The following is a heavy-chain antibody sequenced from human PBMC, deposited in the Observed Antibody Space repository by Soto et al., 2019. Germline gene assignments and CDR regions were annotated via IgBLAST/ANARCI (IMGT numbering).Heavy chain of an antibody. V-gene: IGHV3-23*01. J-gene: IGHJ5*02. CDR2: ISGSGGNT. CDR1: GFTFSSYV. Sequence: PGGSLRLSCAASGFTFSSYVMSWVRQAPGKGLEWVSAISGSGGNTYYADSVKGRFTISRDNSKNTLFLQMNSLRAEDTALCFCAKEMGDYYDSSGSWFDPWGQGALVTVSS. CDR3: AKEMGDYYDSSGSWFDP. D-gene: IGHD3-22*01.